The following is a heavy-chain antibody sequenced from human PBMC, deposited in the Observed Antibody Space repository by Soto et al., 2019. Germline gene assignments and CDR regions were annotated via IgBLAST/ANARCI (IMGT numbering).Heavy chain of an antibody. CDR1: GGSFSGYY. D-gene: IGHD4-17*01. CDR3: ARGSTTVIKYAFDI. V-gene: IGHV4-34*01. J-gene: IGHJ3*02. CDR2: INHSGST. Sequence: SETLSLTCAVYGGSFSGYYWSWIRQPPGKGLEWIGEINHSGSTNYNPSLKSRVTISVDTSKNQFSLKLSSVTAADTAVYYCARGSTTVIKYAFDIWGQGTMVTVSS.